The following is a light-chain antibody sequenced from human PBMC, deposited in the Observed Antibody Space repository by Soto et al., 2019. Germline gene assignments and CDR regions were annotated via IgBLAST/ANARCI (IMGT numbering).Light chain of an antibody. J-gene: IGLJ1*01. CDR2: EVS. Sequence: QSVLTQPASVSGSPGQSITISCTGTNSDVGSYNLASWYQQHPGKAPKLVIYEVSQRPSGVSNRFSGSKSGNTASLTISGLQADDEADYYCCSYAGSSAYVFGTETKLTVL. CDR3: CSYAGSSAYV. CDR1: NSDVGSYNL. V-gene: IGLV2-23*02.